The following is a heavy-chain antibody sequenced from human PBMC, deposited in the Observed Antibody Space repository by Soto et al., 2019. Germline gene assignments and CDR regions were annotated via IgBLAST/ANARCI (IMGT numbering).Heavy chain of an antibody. D-gene: IGHD2-2*01. Sequence: EVQLVESGGDLVQPGGSLRLSCAASGFTFSGHWMHWVRQVPGKGLEWVSRINTDGGSSAYADSVKGRFTISRDNAKNTLDLQMNGLRADDTAVYYCAREAGYCSRTSCYRRAFDTWGQGTTVTVSS. CDR3: AREAGYCSRTSCYRRAFDT. CDR2: INTDGGSS. CDR1: GFTFSGHW. V-gene: IGHV3-74*03. J-gene: IGHJ3*02.